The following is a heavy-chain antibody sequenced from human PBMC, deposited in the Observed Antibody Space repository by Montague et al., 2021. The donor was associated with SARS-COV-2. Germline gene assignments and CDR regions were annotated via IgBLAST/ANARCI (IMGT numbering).Heavy chain of an antibody. V-gene: IGHV4-59*01. J-gene: IGHJ4*02. CDR2: IYYSGST. D-gene: IGHD6-6*01. CDR3: ARGREYSSSAGFDY. CDR1: GGSISSYY. Sequence: SETLSLTCTVSGGSISSYYWSWIRQPPGKGLEWIGYIYYSGSTNXNPSLKSRVTISVVTSKNQFSLKLSSVTAADTAVYYCARGREYSSSAGFDYWGQGTLVTVSS.